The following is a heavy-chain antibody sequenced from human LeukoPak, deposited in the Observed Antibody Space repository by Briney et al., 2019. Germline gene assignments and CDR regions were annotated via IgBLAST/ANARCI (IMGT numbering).Heavy chain of an antibody. CDR1: GFTFSSYA. CDR3: ARDETPTNGYDSYDF. D-gene: IGHD5-12*01. Sequence: GGSLRLSCVASGFTFSSYAMSWVRQAPGKGLEWVSAISGSGVTTHYAGSVKGRFSISRDNAKNSLYLQMNSLRAEDTAVYYCARDETPTNGYDSYDFWGQGTLVTVST. V-gene: IGHV3-23*01. J-gene: IGHJ4*02. CDR2: ISGSGVTT.